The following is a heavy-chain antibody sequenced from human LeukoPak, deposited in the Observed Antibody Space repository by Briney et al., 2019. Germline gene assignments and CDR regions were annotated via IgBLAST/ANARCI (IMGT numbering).Heavy chain of an antibody. D-gene: IGHD3-10*01. Sequence: GGSLRLSCAASGFTFDDYAMHWVRQAPGKGLEWVSGISWNSGSIGYADSVKGRFTISRDNAKNSLYLQMNSLRAEDTALYYCARAPSGSYMGDYWGQGTLVTVSS. J-gene: IGHJ4*02. CDR2: ISWNSGSI. CDR1: GFTFDDYA. V-gene: IGHV3-9*01. CDR3: ARAPSGSYMGDY.